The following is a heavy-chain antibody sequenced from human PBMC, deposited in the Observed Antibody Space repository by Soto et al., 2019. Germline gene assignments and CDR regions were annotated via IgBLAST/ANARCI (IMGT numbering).Heavy chain of an antibody. CDR3: ARAKYDYNWRSYHPFDQ. J-gene: IGHJ4*02. D-gene: IGHD3-16*02. CDR1: GKIFDNFA. Sequence: QVQLVQSGAEVKKPGASVRLSCKVSGKIFDNFAVHWVRQTPGQRPEWMGRINVGDDKTKYSEKFQGRVIVSYDTSATTAYMELRPLSSEDKADYYCARAKYDYNWRSYHPFDQWAQGAQVT. V-gene: IGHV1-3*01. CDR2: INVGDDKT.